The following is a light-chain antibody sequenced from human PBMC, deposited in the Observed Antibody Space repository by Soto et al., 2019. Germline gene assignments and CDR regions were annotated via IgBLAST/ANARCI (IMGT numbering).Light chain of an antibody. J-gene: IGLJ1*01. CDR1: SSNIGSNY. CDR3: AAWDDSLSAHYV. V-gene: IGLV1-47*01. Sequence: QSVLTQPPSPSGTPGQRVTISCSGSSSNIGSNYVYWYQQLPGTAPKLLIYRNNQRPSGVPDRFSGSKSGTSASLAISGLRSEDEADYYCAAWDDSLSAHYVFGTGTKVTVL. CDR2: RNN.